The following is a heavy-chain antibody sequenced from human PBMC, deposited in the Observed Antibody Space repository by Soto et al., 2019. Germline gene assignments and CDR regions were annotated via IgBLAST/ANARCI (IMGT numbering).Heavy chain of an antibody. D-gene: IGHD1-1*01. V-gene: IGHV4-59*01. Sequence: SETLSLTCTVSGGSISSYYWSWIRQPPGKGLEWIGYIYYSGSTNYNPSLKSRVTISVDTSKNQFSLKLSSVTAADTAVYYCARRSFWNPSWFDPWGQGTLVTVS. CDR2: IYYSGST. CDR1: GGSISSYY. J-gene: IGHJ5*02. CDR3: ARRSFWNPSWFDP.